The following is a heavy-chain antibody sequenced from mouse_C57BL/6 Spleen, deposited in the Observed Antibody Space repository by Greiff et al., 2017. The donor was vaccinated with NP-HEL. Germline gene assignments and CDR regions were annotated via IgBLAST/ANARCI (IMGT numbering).Heavy chain of an antibody. CDR3: ARSGSSGYVSFAY. V-gene: IGHV14-2*01. J-gene: IGHJ3*01. CDR2: IDPEDGET. CDR1: GFNITDYY. D-gene: IGHD3-2*02. Sequence: VQLQQSGAELVKPGASVKLSCTASGFNITDYYMHWVKQRTEQGLEWIGRIDPEDGETKYAPKFPGKATITADTSSNTAYLQLSSLTSEDTAVYYCARSGSSGYVSFAYWGQGTLVTVSA.